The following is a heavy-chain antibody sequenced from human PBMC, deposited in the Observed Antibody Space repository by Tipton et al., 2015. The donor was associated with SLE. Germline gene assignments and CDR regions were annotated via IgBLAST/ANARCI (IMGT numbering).Heavy chain of an antibody. V-gene: IGHV3-23*01. CDR2: LGAGSGET. Sequence: SLRLSCAASGFTFSNYAMTWVRQAPGKGLEWVSSLGAGSGETYYADSVKGRFTISRDNFKNTVYLQMSGLRLEDTALYYCVKGRGTTYGVDGGDYWGQGTLVTVSS. D-gene: IGHD4-23*01. J-gene: IGHJ4*02. CDR1: GFTFSNYA. CDR3: VKGRGTTYGVDGGDY.